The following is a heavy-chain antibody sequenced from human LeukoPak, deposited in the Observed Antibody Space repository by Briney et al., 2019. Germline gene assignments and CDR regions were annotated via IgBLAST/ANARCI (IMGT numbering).Heavy chain of an antibody. CDR1: GDSISSTSHH. Sequence: PSETLSLTCAVSGDSISSTSHHWGWIHQSPGKGLEWIGSIYNGRTTYYNPSLNSRVTISVLTSKNQFSLQLNSVTAADTAVYYCARHDGRGGSTMGAFDSWGQGSLVAVSS. V-gene: IGHV4-39*01. CDR2: IYNGRTT. CDR3: ARHDGRGGSTMGAFDS. D-gene: IGHD5-24*01. J-gene: IGHJ4*02.